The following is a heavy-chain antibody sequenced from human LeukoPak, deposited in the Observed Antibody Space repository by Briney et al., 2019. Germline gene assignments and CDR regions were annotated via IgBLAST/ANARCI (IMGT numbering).Heavy chain of an antibody. CDR1: VGSLSSGGYS. J-gene: IGHJ3*02. V-gene: IGHV4-31*11. Sequence: PSQTLSLTCAVSVGSLSSGGYSWSWIRQPPGKSLEWVGYIYYSGSTCYNPSLKSRVTISVDTSKNQFSLKLSSVTAADTAVYYCYTSDDAFDIWGQGTMVTVSS. CDR2: IYYSGST. CDR3: YTSDDAFDI.